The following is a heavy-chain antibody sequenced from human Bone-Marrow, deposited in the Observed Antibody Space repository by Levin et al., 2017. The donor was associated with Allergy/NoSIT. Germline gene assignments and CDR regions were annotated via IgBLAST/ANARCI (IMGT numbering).Heavy chain of an antibody. J-gene: IGHJ4*02. CDR2: ISGSGGST. D-gene: IGHD3-9*01. CDR3: AKRNTYYDILTGSIEVKAAAPDTDF. V-gene: IGHV3-23*01. Sequence: PVASVKVSCVASGFTFSSYAMSWLRQAPGKGPEWVSGISGSGGSTFYADSVKGRFTISRDNSKTTLYLHMNSLSAEDTAVYYCAKRNTYYDILTGSIEVKAAAPDTDFWGQGTLVTVSS. CDR1: GFTFSSYA.